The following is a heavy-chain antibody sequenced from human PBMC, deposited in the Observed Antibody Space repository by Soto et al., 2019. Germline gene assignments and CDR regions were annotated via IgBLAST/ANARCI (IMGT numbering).Heavy chain of an antibody. CDR3: ARDQGSGVLDY. J-gene: IGHJ4*02. CDR1: GYTFTSYS. CDR2: LNAGDGYA. D-gene: IGHD3-3*01. Sequence: QVHLVQSGAEEKKPGASVTVACKASGYTFTSYSIHWVRQAPGQRLEWMGWLNAGDGYANYSPKFQGRVTIASDTSTTTAYMDLSSLTSDDTAVYYCARDQGSGVLDYWGQGTLVTVFS. V-gene: IGHV1-3*05.